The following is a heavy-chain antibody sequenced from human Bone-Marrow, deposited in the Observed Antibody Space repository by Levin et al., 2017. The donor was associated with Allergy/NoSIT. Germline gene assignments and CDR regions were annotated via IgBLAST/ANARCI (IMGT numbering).Heavy chain of an antibody. CDR3: AKHPSSGLFAAFDS. D-gene: IGHD6-19*01. Sequence: GGSLRLSCAASGFTYSNFAMSWVRQAPGKGLEWVSALTGSGGNTYYADSVKGRFTISRDNSKNTLHLQMDSLRAEDTAVYHCAKHPSSGLFAAFDSWGQGTLVTVSS. CDR1: GFTYSNFA. J-gene: IGHJ4*02. V-gene: IGHV3-23*01. CDR2: LTGSGGNT.